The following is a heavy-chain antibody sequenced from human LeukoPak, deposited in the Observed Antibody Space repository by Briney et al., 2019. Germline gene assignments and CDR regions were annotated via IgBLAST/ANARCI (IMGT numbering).Heavy chain of an antibody. J-gene: IGHJ3*02. CDR3: ARTLRMYYDFWSGYMDAFDI. Sequence: SETLSLTCTVSGGSISSYYWSWIRQPPGKGLEWIGYIYYSGSTNYNPSLKSRVTISVDTSKNQFSLKLSSVTAADTAVYYCARTLRMYYDFWSGYMDAFDIWGQGTMVTVSS. CDR2: IYYSGST. V-gene: IGHV4-59*01. D-gene: IGHD3-3*01. CDR1: GGSISSYY.